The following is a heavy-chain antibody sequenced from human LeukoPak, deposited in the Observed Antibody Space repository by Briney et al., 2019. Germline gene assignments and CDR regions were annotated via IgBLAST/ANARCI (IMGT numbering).Heavy chain of an antibody. Sequence: PGGSLRLSCAASGFTFSSYEMNWVRQAPGKGLEWVSYISSSGSTIYYADSVKGRFTISRDNSTNTVYLQMNSLRAEETALYYCGRGSGWYAGSALDYWGQGTLVTVSS. V-gene: IGHV3-48*03. D-gene: IGHD6-19*01. CDR3: GRGSGWYAGSALDY. CDR2: ISSSGSTI. CDR1: GFTFSSYE. J-gene: IGHJ4*02.